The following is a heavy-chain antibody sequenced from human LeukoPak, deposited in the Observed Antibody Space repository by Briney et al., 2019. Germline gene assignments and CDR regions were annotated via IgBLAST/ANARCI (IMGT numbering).Heavy chain of an antibody. V-gene: IGHV3-23*01. CDR2: ITSSGETT. Sequence: GGSLRLSCAASGFTFSIYAMSWVRQAPGKGLEWVSSITSSGETTYYAGSVKGQFTISRDNSKNTLYLQMNSLRAEDTAVYHCAKGRVFHNWFDPWGQGTLVTVSS. D-gene: IGHD2-21*01. J-gene: IGHJ5*02. CDR1: GFTFSIYA. CDR3: AKGRVFHNWFDP.